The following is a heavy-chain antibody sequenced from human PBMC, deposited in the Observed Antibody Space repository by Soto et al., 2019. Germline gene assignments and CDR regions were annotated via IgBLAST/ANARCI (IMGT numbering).Heavy chain of an antibody. CDR3: AIDLGIRCELPEGWFDP. D-gene: IGHD1-26*01. Sequence: EVQLVESGGGLVKPGGSLRLSCAASGFTFSSYSMNWVRQAPGKWLEWVSSISSSSIYIYYADSVKGRFTISRDNAKKSMYLQMNSFRAEDTAVYYCAIDLGIRCELPEGWFDPGGQGTKVTVS. CDR1: GFTFSSYS. J-gene: IGHJ5*02. CDR2: ISSSSIYI. V-gene: IGHV3-21*01.